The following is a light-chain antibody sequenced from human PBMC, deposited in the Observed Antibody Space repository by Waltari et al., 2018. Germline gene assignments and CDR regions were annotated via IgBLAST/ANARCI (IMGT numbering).Light chain of an antibody. J-gene: IGKJ1*01. Sequence: DIQLTQSPSSLSASVGARVTITCRESLSIPNYLNWYQKKPGKAPKLLIHATSSLHSGVPSRFSGSASGTHVNLTISGLELEDFATYFCQQSYSPPWTFGQGTKVE. V-gene: IGKV1-39*01. CDR1: LSIPNY. CDR2: ATS. CDR3: QQSYSPPWT.